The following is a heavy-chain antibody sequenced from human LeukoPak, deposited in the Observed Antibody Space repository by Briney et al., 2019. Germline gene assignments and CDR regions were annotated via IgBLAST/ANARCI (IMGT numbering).Heavy chain of an antibody. CDR1: GGSISSSNW. CDR3: ASYGYSSGWYTEGEYFQH. CDR2: IYHSGST. D-gene: IGHD6-19*01. Sequence: SGTLSLTCAVSGGSISSSNWWSWVRQPPGKGLEWIGEIYHSGSTNYNPSLKSRVTISVDKSKNQFSLRLSSVTAADTAVYYCASYGYSSGWYTEGEYFQHWGQGTLVTVSS. V-gene: IGHV4-4*02. J-gene: IGHJ1*01.